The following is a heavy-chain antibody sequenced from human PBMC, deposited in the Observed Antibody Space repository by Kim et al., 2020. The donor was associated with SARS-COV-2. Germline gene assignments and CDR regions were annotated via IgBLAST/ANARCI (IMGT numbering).Heavy chain of an antibody. J-gene: IGHJ6*02. Sequence: GGSLRLSCAASGFTFSSYSMNWVRQAPGKGLEWVSYISSSSSTIYYADSVKGRFTISRDNAKNSLYLQMNSLRDEDTAVYYCARDETPLKRYCSSTSCYGPYGLVYYYYGMDVWGQGTTVTVSS. CDR3: ARDETPLKRYCSSTSCYGPYGLVYYYYGMDV. CDR1: GFTFSSYS. CDR2: ISSSSSTI. D-gene: IGHD2-2*01. V-gene: IGHV3-48*02.